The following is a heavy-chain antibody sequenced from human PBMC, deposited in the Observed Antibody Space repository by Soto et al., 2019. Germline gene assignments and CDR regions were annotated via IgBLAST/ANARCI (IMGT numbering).Heavy chain of an antibody. Sequence: GESLKISCKGSGYNFTTYWIGWVRQMPGKGLEWMGTIYPGDSDTRYSPSFQGQVTISADKSINTAYLQWSSLKASDTAMYYCARRDYYGSGTYDYWGQGTLVTVSS. D-gene: IGHD3-10*01. V-gene: IGHV5-51*01. J-gene: IGHJ4*02. CDR2: IYPGDSDT. CDR1: GYNFTTYW. CDR3: ARRDYYGSGTYDY.